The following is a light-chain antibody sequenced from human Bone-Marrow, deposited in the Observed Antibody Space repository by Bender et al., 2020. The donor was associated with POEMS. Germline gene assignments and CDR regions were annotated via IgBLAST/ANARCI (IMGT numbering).Light chain of an antibody. V-gene: IGLV2-14*03. CDR3: SSYISGVYES. CDR2: DVT. J-gene: IGLJ1*01. Sequence: QSALTQPATVSGSPGQSITISCTGTSSDIGGYNFVSWYQHHPGNAPKLIIYDVTNRPSGVSNRFSASKSGNTASLTISGLQAEDEAHYYCSSYISGVYESFGTGTEVTVL. CDR1: SSDIGGYNF.